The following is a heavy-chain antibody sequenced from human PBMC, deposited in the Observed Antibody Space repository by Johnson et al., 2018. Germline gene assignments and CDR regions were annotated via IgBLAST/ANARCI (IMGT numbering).Heavy chain of an antibody. Sequence: EVQLVESGGGLVQPGGSLRLSCATSGFSFSSHAMTWVRQAPGKGLEWVSSISGSGDDANYAYAVKGRFTISRDNFKKTLDLQMDSLRDEDTAVYYCAKYVSGGFSLTHWFDPWGQGTLVTVAS. CDR1: GFSFSSHA. CDR2: ISGSGDDA. D-gene: IGHD3-10*01. V-gene: IGHV3-23*04. J-gene: IGHJ5*02. CDR3: AKYVSGGFSLTHWFDP.